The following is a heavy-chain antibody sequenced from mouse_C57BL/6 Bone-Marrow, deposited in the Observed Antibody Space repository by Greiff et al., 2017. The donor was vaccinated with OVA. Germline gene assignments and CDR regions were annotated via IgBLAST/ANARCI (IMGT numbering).Heavy chain of an antibody. CDR1: GYTFTDYE. CDR3: TRSYSNYGDVDY. J-gene: IGHJ2*01. Sequence: VQRVESGAELVRPGASVTLSCKASGYTFTDYEMQWVKQTPVHGLEWIGAIDPETGGTAYNQKLKGKAILTADKSSSTAYMELRSLTSEDSAVYYCTRSYSNYGDVDYWGQGTTLTVSS. V-gene: IGHV1-15*01. D-gene: IGHD2-5*01. CDR2: IDPETGGT.